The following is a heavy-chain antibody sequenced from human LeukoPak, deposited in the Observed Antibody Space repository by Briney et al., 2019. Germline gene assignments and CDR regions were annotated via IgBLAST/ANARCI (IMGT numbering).Heavy chain of an antibody. CDR2: ISGSGCSK. Sequence: GGSLRLSCAASGFTFSSYAMSWVRQAPGKGLEWVSAISGSGCSKYYADSVKGRFTSSRDNSKNTVYFQMNSLRSEDTAVYYCAKDHELRYFQTGYYFDYWGPGTLVTVSS. CDR3: AKDHELRYFQTGYYFDY. J-gene: IGHJ4*02. CDR1: GFTFSSYA. D-gene: IGHD3-9*01. V-gene: IGHV3-23*01.